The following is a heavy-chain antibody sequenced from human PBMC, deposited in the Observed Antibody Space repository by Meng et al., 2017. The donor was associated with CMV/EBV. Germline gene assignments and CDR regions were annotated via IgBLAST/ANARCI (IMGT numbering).Heavy chain of an antibody. CDR3: TTRITIFGVVRGGFDY. CDR2: IKSKTDGGAT. J-gene: IGHJ4*02. Sequence: GGSLRLSCAASGFTFSNAWMSWVRQAPGKGLEWVGRIKSKTDGGATDYAAPVKGRFTISRDDSKNTLYLQMNSLKTEDTAVYYCTTRITIFGVVRGGFDYWGQGTLVTVSS. CDR1: GFTFSNAW. D-gene: IGHD3-3*01. V-gene: IGHV3-15*01.